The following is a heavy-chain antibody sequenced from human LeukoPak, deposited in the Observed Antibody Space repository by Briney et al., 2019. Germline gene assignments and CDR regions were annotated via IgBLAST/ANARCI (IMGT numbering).Heavy chain of an antibody. CDR3: VRSLDTAMAMYYFDY. CDR2: ISSNGGST. V-gene: IGHV3-64D*06. CDR1: GFTFSSYV. J-gene: IGHJ4*02. D-gene: IGHD5-18*01. Sequence: PGGSLRLSCSASGFTFSSYVMHWVRQAPGKGLEYVSAISSNGGSTYYADSVKGRFTISRDNSKNTLYLQMSSLRAEDTAVYYCVRSLDTAMAMYYFDYWGQGTLVTVSS.